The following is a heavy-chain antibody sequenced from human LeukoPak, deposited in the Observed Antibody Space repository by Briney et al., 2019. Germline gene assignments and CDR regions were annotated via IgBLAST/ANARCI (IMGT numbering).Heavy chain of an antibody. CDR2: INHSGST. D-gene: IGHD3-9*01. J-gene: IGHJ4*02. CDR1: GGSFSGYY. Sequence: KPSETLSLTCAAYGGSFSGYYWSWIRQPPGKGLEWIGEINHSGSTNYNPSLKSRVTISVDTSKNQFSLKLSSVTAADTAVYYCARGNFVLRYFDWFDYWGQGTLVTVSS. CDR3: ARGNFVLRYFDWFDY. V-gene: IGHV4-34*01.